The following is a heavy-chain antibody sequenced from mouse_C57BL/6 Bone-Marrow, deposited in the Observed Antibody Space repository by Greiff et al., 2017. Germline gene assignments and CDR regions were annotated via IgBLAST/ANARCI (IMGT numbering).Heavy chain of an antibody. Sequence: DVKLVESGDGLVKPGGSLKLSCAASGFTFSSYAMSWVRQTPEQRLEWVGYISSGGDYIYYADTVKGRFTISRDNARNTLYLQMSSLKSEDTAMYYCTGYYYDSGHRYFDVWDTGTTVTVSS. CDR2: ISSGGDYI. CDR3: TGYYYDSGHRYFDV. V-gene: IGHV5-9-1*02. CDR1: GFTFSSYA. D-gene: IGHD1-1*01. J-gene: IGHJ1*03.